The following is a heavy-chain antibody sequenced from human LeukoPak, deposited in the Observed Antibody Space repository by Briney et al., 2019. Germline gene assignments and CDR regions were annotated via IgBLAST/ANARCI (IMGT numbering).Heavy chain of an antibody. CDR3: ARPYPLMVRGVGWFDP. CDR1: GFTVSSNE. J-gene: IGHJ5*02. Sequence: GGSLRLSCAASGFTVSSNEMTWVRQAPGKGLEWVSSISGGSTYYADSVKGRFTISRDNAKNSLYLQMNSLRAEDTAVYYCARPYPLMVRGVGWFDPWGQGTLSPSPQ. D-gene: IGHD3-10*01. CDR2: ISGGST. V-gene: IGHV3-38-3*01.